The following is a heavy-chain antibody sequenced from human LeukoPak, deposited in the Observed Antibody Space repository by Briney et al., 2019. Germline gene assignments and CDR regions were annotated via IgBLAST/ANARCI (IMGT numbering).Heavy chain of an antibody. D-gene: IGHD6-19*01. Sequence: PGGSLRLSCAASGFTFSNAWMSWVRQAPGKGLEWVGRIKSKTDGGTTDYAAPVKGRFTISRDDSKNTLYLQMNSLKTEDTAVYYCTTGKSLYSSGSDYWGQGTLVTVSS. CDR3: TTGKSLYSSGSDY. J-gene: IGHJ4*02. V-gene: IGHV3-15*01. CDR1: GFTFSNAW. CDR2: IKSKTDGGTT.